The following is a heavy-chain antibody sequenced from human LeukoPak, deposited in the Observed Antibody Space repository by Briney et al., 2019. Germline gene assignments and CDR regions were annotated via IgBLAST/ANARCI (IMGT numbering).Heavy chain of an antibody. CDR1: GFTFSSYE. CDR3: ARDTITMVRGVIIPYYFDY. J-gene: IGHJ4*02. V-gene: IGHV3-48*03. CDR2: ISSSGSTI. Sequence: GSLRLSCAASGFTFSSYEMNWVRQAPGKGLEWVSYISSSGSTIYYADSVKGRFTISRDNAKNSLYLQMNSLRAEDTAVYYCARDTITMVRGVIIPYYFDYWGQGTLVTVSS. D-gene: IGHD3-10*01.